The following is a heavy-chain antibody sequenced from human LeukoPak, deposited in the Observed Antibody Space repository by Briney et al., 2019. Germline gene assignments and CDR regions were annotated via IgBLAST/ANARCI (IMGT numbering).Heavy chain of an antibody. J-gene: IGHJ4*02. Sequence: GGSLRLSCAASGFTFSTYTMSWVRQRPGKGLQWVSTISPSGDITQYADSVKGHFTISRDNSESTLFLQMTSLRAEDTAVYYCARKSSGHYPFDCWGQGTQVTVSS. CDR2: ISPSGDIT. CDR1: GFTFSTYT. D-gene: IGHD3-22*01. CDR3: ARKSSGHYPFDC. V-gene: IGHV3-23*01.